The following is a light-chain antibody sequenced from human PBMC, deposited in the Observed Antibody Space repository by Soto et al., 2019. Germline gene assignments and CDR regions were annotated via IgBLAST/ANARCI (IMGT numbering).Light chain of an antibody. V-gene: IGLV2-14*03. CDR2: EVS. Sequence: QSVLAQPASVSGSPGQSITISCTGTSSDVGAYDFVSWYQQHPDKAPKLMIYEVSNRPSGVSCRFSGTKAVNTATLTISGLQADDEADYYCSSYTTSSTRVFGTGTKLTVL. CDR3: SSYTTSSTRV. J-gene: IGLJ1*01. CDR1: SSDVGAYDF.